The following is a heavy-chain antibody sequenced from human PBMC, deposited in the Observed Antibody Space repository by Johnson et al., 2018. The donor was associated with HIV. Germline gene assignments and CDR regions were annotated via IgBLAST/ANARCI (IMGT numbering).Heavy chain of an antibody. Sequence: EVQLVESGGGLVTPGGSLRISCSGSGLTLRNAWMTWVRQAPGKGLEWVGRIKSKTDGGTTDYAAPVKGRFTISRDDSKNTLYVQMKSLKTEDTAVNYCTTDHYFLDALDIWGQGTMVTVSS. CDR2: IKSKTDGGTT. CDR3: TTDHYFLDALDI. J-gene: IGHJ3*02. V-gene: IGHV3-15*01. D-gene: IGHD2/OR15-2a*01. CDR1: GLTLRNAW.